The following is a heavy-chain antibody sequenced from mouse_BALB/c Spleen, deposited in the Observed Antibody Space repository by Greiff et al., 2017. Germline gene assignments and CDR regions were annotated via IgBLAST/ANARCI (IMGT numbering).Heavy chain of an antibody. CDR2: INPSTGYT. V-gene: IGHV1-7*01. J-gene: IGHJ3*01. D-gene: IGHD1-1*01. CDR3: ARGYYGTAFAY. Sequence: QVQLQQSGAELAKPGASVKMSCKASGYTFTSYWMHWVKQRPGQGLEWIGYINPSTGYTEYNQKFKDKATLTADKSSSTAYMQLSSLTSEDSAVYYCARGYYGTAFAYWGQGTLVTVSA. CDR1: GYTFTSYW.